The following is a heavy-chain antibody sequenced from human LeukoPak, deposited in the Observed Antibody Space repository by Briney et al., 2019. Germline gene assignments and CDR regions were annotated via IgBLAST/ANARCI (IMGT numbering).Heavy chain of an antibody. D-gene: IGHD6-19*01. CDR1: GGSVSNYY. V-gene: IGHV4-59*08. J-gene: IGHJ4*02. CDR3: ARHPPSSGWFHY. CDR2: IYYTGRT. Sequence: PSETLSLTCTVSGGSVSNYYCSWIRQPPGKGLEWIGYIYYTGRTNYNPSLESRATMSVDTSKNQFSLKLNSVTAADTAVYYCARHPPSSGWFHYWGQGTLVTVSS.